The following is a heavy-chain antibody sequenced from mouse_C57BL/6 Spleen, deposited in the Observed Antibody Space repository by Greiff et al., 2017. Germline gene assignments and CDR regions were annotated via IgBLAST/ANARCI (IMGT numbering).Heavy chain of an antibody. Sequence: EVKLQESGPGMVKPSQSLSLTCTVTGYSITSGYDWHWIRHFPGNKLEWMGYISYSGSTNYNPSLKSRISITHDTSKNHFFLKLNSVTTEDTATYYCARDQDYYGSSPFWYFDVWGTGTTVTVSS. D-gene: IGHD1-1*01. CDR1: GYSITSGYD. CDR3: ARDQDYYGSSPFWYFDV. CDR2: ISYSGST. J-gene: IGHJ1*03. V-gene: IGHV3-1*01.